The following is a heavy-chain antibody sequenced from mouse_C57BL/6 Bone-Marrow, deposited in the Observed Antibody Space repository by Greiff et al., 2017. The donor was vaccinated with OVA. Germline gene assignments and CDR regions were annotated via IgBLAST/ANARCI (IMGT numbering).Heavy chain of an antibody. CDR2: IYPGNSDT. Sequence: EVQLQQSGTVLARPGASVKMSCKTSGYTFTSYWMHWVKQRPGQGLEWIGAIYPGNSDTSYNQKFKGKAQLTAVTSASTAYMELSSLTNEDSAVDYCTCGWSYYYGSGYSDYWGKGTTLTVSS. CDR3: TCGWSYYYGSGYSDY. J-gene: IGHJ2*01. V-gene: IGHV1-5*01. D-gene: IGHD1-1*01. CDR1: GYTFTSYW.